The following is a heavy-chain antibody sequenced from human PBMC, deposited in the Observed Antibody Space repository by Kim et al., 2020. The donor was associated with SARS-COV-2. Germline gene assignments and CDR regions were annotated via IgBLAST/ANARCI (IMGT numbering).Heavy chain of an antibody. J-gene: IGHJ4*02. CDR2: ISGSISYT. V-gene: IGHV3-11*03. D-gene: IGHD2-15*01. CDR3: ARVGVGSASVYYFDF. CDR1: GFTFSDYY. Sequence: GGSLRLSCEASGFTFSDYYMSWIRQAPGKGLEWLSYISGSISYTNYADSVRGRFTISRDNAKNSLYLQMNSLRGEDTAVYYCARVGVGSASVYYFDFWGQGPLVTVSS.